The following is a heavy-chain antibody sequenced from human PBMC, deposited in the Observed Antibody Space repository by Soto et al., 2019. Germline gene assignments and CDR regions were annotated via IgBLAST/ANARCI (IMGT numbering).Heavy chain of an antibody. D-gene: IGHD1-1*01. CDR1: GYTFTINY. V-gene: IGHV1-46*01. Sequence: ASVKVSCKASGYTFTINYMHWVRQAPGHGPEWMGIINPNRGGTTYAQKFQGRVTMTRDTSTRTFYMELSSLTSDDTAIYYCARDLAAALEIDYWGQGTLVTVSS. CDR3: ARDLAAALEIDY. J-gene: IGHJ4*02. CDR2: INPNRGGT.